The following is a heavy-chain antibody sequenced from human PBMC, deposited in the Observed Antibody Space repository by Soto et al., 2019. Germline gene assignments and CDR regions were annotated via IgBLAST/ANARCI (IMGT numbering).Heavy chain of an antibody. CDR3: ARNRYDGYDFYS. CDR2: VGQSGYI. D-gene: IGHD5-12*01. J-gene: IGHJ4*02. CDR1: NGSISSSNW. V-gene: IGHV4-4*02. Sequence: QVQLQESGPGLVKPSGTLSLTCTVSNGSISSSNWWSWVRQSPGKGLEWIGEVGQSGYISSIPSLKSRLTILLDKSTNRFSLRLTSVTAADTAVYYCARNRYDGYDFYSRGQGTLVTVSS.